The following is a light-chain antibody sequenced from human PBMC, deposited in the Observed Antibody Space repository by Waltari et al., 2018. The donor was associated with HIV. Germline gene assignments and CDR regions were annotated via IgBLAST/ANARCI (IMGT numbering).Light chain of an antibody. CDR1: KLGDKY. J-gene: IGLJ1*01. CDR2: QDS. CDR3: QAWDSSTGV. Sequence: SYELTQPPSVSVSPGQTASIPCSGDKLGDKYACWYQQKPGQSPVLVIYQDSRRPSGIPDRFSGSNSGITATLTISGTQAMDEADYYCQAWDSSTGVFGTGTKVTVL. V-gene: IGLV3-1*01.